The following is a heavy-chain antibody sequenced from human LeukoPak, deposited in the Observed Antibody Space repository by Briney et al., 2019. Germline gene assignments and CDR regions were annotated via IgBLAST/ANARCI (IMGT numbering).Heavy chain of an antibody. D-gene: IGHD1-26*01. J-gene: IGHJ3*02. V-gene: IGHV1-69*05. Sequence: SVKVSCKASGGTFSSYAISWVRQAPGQGLEWMGRIIPIFGTANYAQKFQGRVTITTDESTSTAYMELSSLRPEDTAVYYCARVSHGGSYPHAFDIWGQGTMVTVSS. CDR3: ARVSHGGSYPHAFDI. CDR1: GGTFSSYA. CDR2: IIPIFGTA.